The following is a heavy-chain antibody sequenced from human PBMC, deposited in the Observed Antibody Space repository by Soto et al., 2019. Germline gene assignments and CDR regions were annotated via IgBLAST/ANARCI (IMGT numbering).Heavy chain of an antibody. Sequence: GASVKVSCKASGYSFFDYGITWVRQAPGQGLEWMGWISTFNGDTNYAQQFQGRVTMTTDASTSTGYMELRSLRSEDTAGYYCPREEEGQMATIDRWGRGHLGAVSS. J-gene: IGHJ4*02. CDR1: GYSFFDYG. D-gene: IGHD5-12*01. CDR2: ISTFNGDT. V-gene: IGHV1-18*01. CDR3: PREEEGQMATIDR.